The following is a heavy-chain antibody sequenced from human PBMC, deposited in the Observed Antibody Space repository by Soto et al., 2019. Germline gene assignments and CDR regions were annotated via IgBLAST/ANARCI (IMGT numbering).Heavy chain of an antibody. CDR2: ISAYNGNT. D-gene: IGHD6-19*01. Sequence: ASVKVSCKASGYTFTSYGISWVRQAPGQGLEWMGWISAYNGNTNYAQKLQGRVTMTTDTSTSTAYMELRSLRSDDTAVYYCARDVAPVDGPGYGMDVWGQGTTVTVSS. CDR3: ARDVAPVDGPGYGMDV. CDR1: GYTFTSYG. V-gene: IGHV1-18*01. J-gene: IGHJ6*02.